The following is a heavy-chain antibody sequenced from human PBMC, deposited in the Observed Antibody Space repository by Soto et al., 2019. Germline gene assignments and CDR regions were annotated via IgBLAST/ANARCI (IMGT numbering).Heavy chain of an antibody. CDR1: GYTFTSYG. Sequence: ASVKVSCKASGYTFTSYGISWVRQAPGQGLEWMGWISAYNGNTNYAQKLQGRVTMTTDTSTSTAYMELRSLRSDDTAVYYCASNITRVRGVIYYYYGMDVWGQGTTVTVSS. CDR3: ASNITRVRGVIYYYYGMDV. J-gene: IGHJ6*02. D-gene: IGHD3-10*01. V-gene: IGHV1-18*01. CDR2: ISAYNGNT.